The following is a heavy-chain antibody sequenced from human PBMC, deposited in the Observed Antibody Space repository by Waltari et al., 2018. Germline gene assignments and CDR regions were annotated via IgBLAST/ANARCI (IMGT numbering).Heavy chain of an antibody. Sequence: QVQLQQWGAGLLKPSETLSLTCAVYGGSFSGYYWSWIRQPPGKGLEWIGEINHSGSTNYNPSLKSRVTISVDTSKNQFSLKLSSVTAADTAVYYCARVGGRYIVATIAFDYWGQGTLVTVSS. CDR3: ARVGGRYIVATIAFDY. D-gene: IGHD5-12*01. CDR1: GGSFSGYY. CDR2: INHSGST. J-gene: IGHJ4*02. V-gene: IGHV4-34*01.